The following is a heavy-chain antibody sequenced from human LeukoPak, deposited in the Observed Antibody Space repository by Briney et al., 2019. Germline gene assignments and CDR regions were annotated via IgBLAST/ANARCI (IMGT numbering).Heavy chain of an antibody. J-gene: IGHJ5*02. CDR3: ARSRVVPAATDPXNWFDP. CDR2: ISSSSSYI. D-gene: IGHD2-2*01. CDR1: GFTFSSYS. Sequence: GGSLRLSCAASGFTFSSYSMNWVRQAPGKGLEWVSSISSSSSYIYYADSVKGRFTISRDNAKNSLYLQMNSLRAEDTAVYYCARSRVVPAATDPXNWFDPWGQGTLVTVSS. V-gene: IGHV3-21*01.